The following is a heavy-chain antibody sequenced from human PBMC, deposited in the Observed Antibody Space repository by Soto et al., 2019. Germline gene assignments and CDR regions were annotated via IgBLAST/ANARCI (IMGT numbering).Heavy chain of an antibody. D-gene: IGHD5-18*01. V-gene: IGHV4-30-4*01. Sequence: SETLSLTCTVSGGSIISGDYYWIWIRQPPGKGLEWIGYIYYSGSTYYNPSLKSRVTISVDTSKNQFSLKLSSVTAADTAVYYCASNSYGYIFYEYWGQGTLVTVSS. CDR2: IYYSGST. J-gene: IGHJ4*02. CDR1: GGSIISGDYY. CDR3: ASNSYGYIFYEY.